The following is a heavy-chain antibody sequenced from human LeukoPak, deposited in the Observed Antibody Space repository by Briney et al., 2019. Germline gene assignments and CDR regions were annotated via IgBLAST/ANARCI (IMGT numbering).Heavy chain of an antibody. Sequence: KPSETLSLTCTVSGGSINTFYWNWIRQPPGKGLEWIGYIYSSGTTNYNPSLKSRVTISIDASKNQFSLKLDSVTAADTAIYYCARAAGLANSPAFDYWGQGALVTVSS. D-gene: IGHD1-1*01. J-gene: IGHJ4*02. V-gene: IGHV4-59*01. CDR3: ARAAGLANSPAFDY. CDR1: GGSINTFY. CDR2: IYSSGTT.